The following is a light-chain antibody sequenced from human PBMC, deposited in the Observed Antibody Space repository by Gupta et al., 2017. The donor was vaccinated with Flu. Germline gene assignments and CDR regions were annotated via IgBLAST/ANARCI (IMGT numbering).Light chain of an antibody. V-gene: IGLV1-40*01. Sequence: QSVLTQPPSLSGAPGHRVTLSCTGSSSNTGAGYDVHWYQQFPGTAPKLLIYANTHRPSGVSDRFSGSKSGSSASLAITGLQADDEADYYCQSYDYTLSGAVFGGGTKLTVL. CDR1: SSNTGAGYD. CDR3: QSYDYTLSGAV. CDR2: ANT. J-gene: IGLJ3*02.